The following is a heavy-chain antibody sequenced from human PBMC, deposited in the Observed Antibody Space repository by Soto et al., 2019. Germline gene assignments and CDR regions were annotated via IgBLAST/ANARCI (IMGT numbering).Heavy chain of an antibody. Sequence: GASVEVCCKASGDSFTSYDSNWVRQATEQGLEWMGWMNPNSGNTGYAQKFQGRVTMTRNTSISTAYMELSSLRSEDTAVYYCARGSGRTGDFWSGYYKEYYFDYWGQGTLVTVSS. CDR3: ARGSGRTGDFWSGYYKEYYFDY. J-gene: IGHJ4*02. V-gene: IGHV1-8*01. CDR1: GDSFTSYD. CDR2: MNPNSGNT. D-gene: IGHD3-3*01.